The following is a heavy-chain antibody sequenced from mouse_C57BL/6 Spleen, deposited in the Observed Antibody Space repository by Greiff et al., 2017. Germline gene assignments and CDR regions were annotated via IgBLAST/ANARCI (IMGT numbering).Heavy chain of an antibody. V-gene: IGHV1-81*01. CDR2: IYPRSGTT. D-gene: IGHD2-1*01. J-gene: IGHJ4*01. Sequence: VQLQESGAELARPGASVKLSCTASGYTFTSYGISWVQQSTGQGLEWIGEIYPRSGTTYYNAKFKGKATLTADTSSSTAYMELRSLTSEDSAVYFCARLGNGNYYAMDYWGQGTSVTVSS. CDR1: GYTFTSYG. CDR3: ARLGNGNYYAMDY.